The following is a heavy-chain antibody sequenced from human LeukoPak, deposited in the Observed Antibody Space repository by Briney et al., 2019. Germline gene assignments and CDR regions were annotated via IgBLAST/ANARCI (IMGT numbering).Heavy chain of an antibody. J-gene: IGHJ4*02. CDR2: VYTTGST. D-gene: IGHD6-19*01. Sequence: KPSQTLSLTCSVSGDSISSATHYWSWIRQPAGKGLEWIERVYTTGSTNYNPSLKSRVSISVDTSKNQFSLNVTSVTAADTAVYYCAREREIAVAGTAPFDYWGQGTLVTVSS. CDR3: AREREIAVAGTAPFDY. CDR1: GDSISSATHY. V-gene: IGHV4-61*02.